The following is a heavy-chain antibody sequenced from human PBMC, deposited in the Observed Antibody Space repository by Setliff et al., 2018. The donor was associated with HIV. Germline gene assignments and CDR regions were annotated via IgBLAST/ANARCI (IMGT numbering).Heavy chain of an antibody. CDR3: AKVLDIATTGRRLGVLDI. V-gene: IGHV3-21*01. Sequence: PGGSLRLSCVTSGFTFTSHSMNWVRLRPGKGLEWVASISGSGTYTHYADSVRGRFTVSRDNAKNSLWLQLDSLKVEDTALYYCAKVLDIATTGRRLGVLDIWGQGTMVTVSS. J-gene: IGHJ3*02. CDR2: ISGSGTYT. D-gene: IGHD6-13*01. CDR1: GFTFTSHS.